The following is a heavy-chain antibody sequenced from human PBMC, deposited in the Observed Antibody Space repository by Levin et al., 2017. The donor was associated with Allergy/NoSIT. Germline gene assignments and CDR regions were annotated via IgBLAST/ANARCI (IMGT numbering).Heavy chain of an antibody. V-gene: IGHV2-70*11. D-gene: IGHD6-19*01. CDR1: GFSLTTSAMC. J-gene: IGHJ4*02. CDR2: IDWDDDK. CDR3: ERIISTSGWNHDS. Sequence: SGPTLVKPTQTLTLTCTFAGFSLTTSAMCVSWVRQPPGKAPEWLARIDWDDDKYYTTSLKTRLSISKDASKNQVVLTLTDVDPLDTATYYCERIISTSGWNHDSWGQGTLVTVSS.